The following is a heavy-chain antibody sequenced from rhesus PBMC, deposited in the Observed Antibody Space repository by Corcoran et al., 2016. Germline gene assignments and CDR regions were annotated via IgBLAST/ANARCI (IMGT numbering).Heavy chain of an antibody. CDR2: IGGSSGST. V-gene: IGHV4-165*01. Sequence: QVQLQESGPGLVKPSETLSLTCAVSGGSISGYWWGWIRPPPGKRLEWSGYIGGSSGSTYNNPALKRRFTISPTTPKNQFALKLSSVTAADTAVYYCARDLYSGYSYYWGQGVLVTVSS. D-gene: IGHD5-24*01. CDR1: GGSISGYW. J-gene: IGHJ4*01. CDR3: ARDLYSGYSYY.